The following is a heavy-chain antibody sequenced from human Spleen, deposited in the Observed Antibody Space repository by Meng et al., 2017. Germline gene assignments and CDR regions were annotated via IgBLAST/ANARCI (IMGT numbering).Heavy chain of an antibody. Sequence: QMQRVQSGFGLRQPGVSVKVSCKASEYTLTSYAINWLRQAPGQGLEWMGWIDTKNGGTDYAQKFQGRVTMTRDTSITTAYVELSRLRPDDTAIYYCAIFVGASLPFDSWGPGTLVTVSS. J-gene: IGHJ4*02. V-gene: IGHV1-2*02. D-gene: IGHD1-26*01. CDR1: EYTLTSYA. CDR2: IDTKNGGT. CDR3: AIFVGASLPFDS.